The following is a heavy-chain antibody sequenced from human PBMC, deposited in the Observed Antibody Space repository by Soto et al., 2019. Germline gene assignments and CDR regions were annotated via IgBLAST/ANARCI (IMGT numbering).Heavy chain of an antibody. D-gene: IGHD3-10*01. Sequence: LXRSCAASGFTFRSYCMHWVRQAPGEGLECGAVISYDGSNKYYAASVTRRFTISRDNSKTTLYLQMNSLRAEDPAVYYCANDRGTMVRAPGAYGMHVWGQGTTVTVSS. CDR3: ANDRGTMVRAPGAYGMHV. CDR2: ISYDGSNK. J-gene: IGHJ6*02. V-gene: IGHV3-30*18. CDR1: GFTFRSYC.